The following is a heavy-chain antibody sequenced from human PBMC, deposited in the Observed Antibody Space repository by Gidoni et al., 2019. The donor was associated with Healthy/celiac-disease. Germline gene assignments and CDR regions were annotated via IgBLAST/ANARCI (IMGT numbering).Heavy chain of an antibody. Sequence: EVQLVESGGGLVQPGGSLRLSCAASGFTFSSYWMHWVRQAPGKGLVWVSRINSDGSSTSYADSVKGRFTISRDNAKNTLYLQMNNLRAEDTAVYYCAREDYTYGPGYFDYWGQGILVTVSS. D-gene: IGHD3-10*01. CDR1: GFTFSSYW. CDR3: AREDYTYGPGYFDY. J-gene: IGHJ4*02. CDR2: INSDGSST. V-gene: IGHV3-74*01.